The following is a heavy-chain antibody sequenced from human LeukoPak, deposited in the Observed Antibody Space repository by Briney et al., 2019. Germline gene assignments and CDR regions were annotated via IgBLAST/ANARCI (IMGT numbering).Heavy chain of an antibody. CDR2: ISSSSSTI. Sequence: GGSLRLSCAASGFTFSAYFMNWVRQAPGKGLEWVSFISSSSSTIYYADSVKGRFTISRDNAQNSLYLQMNSLRAEDTAVYYCAKDRYCSSTSCRYYYYGMDVWGQGTTVTVSS. CDR3: AKDRYCSSTSCRYYYYGMDV. D-gene: IGHD2-2*01. V-gene: IGHV3-48*01. CDR1: GFTFSAYF. J-gene: IGHJ6*02.